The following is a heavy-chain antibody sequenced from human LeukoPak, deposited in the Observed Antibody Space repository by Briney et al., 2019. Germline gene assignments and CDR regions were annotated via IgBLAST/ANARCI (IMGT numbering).Heavy chain of an antibody. CDR2: IYYTGTT. D-gene: IGHD3-3*01. CDR3: ARTNYDFWSGPTNWFDP. Sequence: SETLSLTCTVSGGSISSYYWSWIRQPPGMGLEWIGSIYYTGTTDYNPSLKSRVTMSVDTSNNQFSLKLSSVTAADTAVYYCARTNYDFWSGPTNWFDPWGQGTLVTVSS. CDR1: GGSISSYY. J-gene: IGHJ5*02. V-gene: IGHV4-59*08.